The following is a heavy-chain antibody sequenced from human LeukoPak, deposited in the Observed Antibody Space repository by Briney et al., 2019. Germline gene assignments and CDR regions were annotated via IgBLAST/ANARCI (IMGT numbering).Heavy chain of an antibody. CDR3: ARAENYYDSSGYYPYFDY. CDR2: IYSGGST. V-gene: IGHV3-66*01. CDR1: GFTVSSNY. Sequence: PGGSLRLSCAASGFTVSSNYMSWVRQAPGKGLEWVSVIYSGGSTYYADSVKGRFTISRGNSKNTLYLQMNSLRAEDTAVYYCARAENYYDSSGYYPYFDYWGQGTLVTVSS. J-gene: IGHJ4*02. D-gene: IGHD3-22*01.